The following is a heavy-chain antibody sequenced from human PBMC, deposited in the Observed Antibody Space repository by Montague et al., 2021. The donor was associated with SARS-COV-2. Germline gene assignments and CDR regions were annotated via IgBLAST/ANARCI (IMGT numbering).Heavy chain of an antibody. CDR2: IYSNDEK. CDR1: GFSLSTPTVG. D-gene: IGHD3-9*01. V-gene: IGHV2-5*01. Sequence: PALVKPTQTLTLTCTFSGFSLSTPTVGVGWIRQPPGKALEWVAVIYSNDEKRYSPSLRNRLTITKDTAKNQVVLSLTYVDPVDTATYYCAHLIRYYDIFTGIPFDYWGQGSLVTVSS. CDR3: AHLIRYYDIFTGIPFDY. J-gene: IGHJ4*02.